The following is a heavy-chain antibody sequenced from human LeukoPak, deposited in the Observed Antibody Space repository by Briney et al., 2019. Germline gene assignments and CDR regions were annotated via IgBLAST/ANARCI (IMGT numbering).Heavy chain of an antibody. J-gene: IGHJ6*02. D-gene: IGHD6-6*01. V-gene: IGHV3-23*01. CDR2: ISGSGGST. CDR1: GFTFSSYA. Sequence: GGSLRLSCAASGFTFSSYAMSWVRQAPGKGLEWVSAISGSGGSTYYADSVKGRFTISRDNAKNSLYLQMNSLRAEDTAVYYCARVDSSSQGNYYYYGMDVWGQGTTVTVSS. CDR3: ARVDSSSQGNYYYYGMDV.